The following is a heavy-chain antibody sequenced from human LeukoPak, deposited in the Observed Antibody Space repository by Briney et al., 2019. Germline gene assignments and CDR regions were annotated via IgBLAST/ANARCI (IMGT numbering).Heavy chain of an antibody. CDR3: AKDICDGEAPYSSSCDDAFDI. CDR2: ISISSPI. Sequence: GGSPRLSCAASGFTFSRYSMNWVRQAPGKGLEWVSYISISSPIYYADSVKGRFTISRDNAKNSLYLQMNSLRAEDTALYYCAKDICDGEAPYSSSCDDAFDIWGQGTKVTVSS. CDR1: GFTFSRYS. V-gene: IGHV3-48*04. J-gene: IGHJ3*02. D-gene: IGHD6-13*01.